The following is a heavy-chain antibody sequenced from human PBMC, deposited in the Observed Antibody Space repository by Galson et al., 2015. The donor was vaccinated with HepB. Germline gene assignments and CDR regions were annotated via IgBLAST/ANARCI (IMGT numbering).Heavy chain of an antibody. CDR2: INPSGGST. CDR1: GYTFTSYY. J-gene: IGHJ5*02. V-gene: IGHV1-46*01. Sequence: SVKVSCKASGYTFTSYYMHWVRQAPGQGLEWMGIINPSGGSTSYAQKFQGRVTMTRDTSTSTVYMELSSLRSEDTAVYYCASQSGMWGSPVRFDPWGQGTLVTVSS. D-gene: IGHD2-15*01. CDR3: ASQSGMWGSPVRFDP.